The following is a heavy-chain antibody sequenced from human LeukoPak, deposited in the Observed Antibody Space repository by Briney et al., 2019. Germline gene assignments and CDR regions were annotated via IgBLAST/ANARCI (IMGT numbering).Heavy chain of an antibody. V-gene: IGHV3-53*01. CDR3: ARAEGYGSAYDAFDI. Sequence: PGGSLRLSCAASGFTVSSNYMSWVRQAPGKGLEWVSVIYSGGSTYYADSVKGRFTISRDNSKNTLYLQMNSLRAEDTAVYYCARAEGYGSAYDAFDIWGQGTMVTVSS. CDR1: GFTVSSNY. D-gene: IGHD3-10*01. J-gene: IGHJ3*02. CDR2: IYSGGST.